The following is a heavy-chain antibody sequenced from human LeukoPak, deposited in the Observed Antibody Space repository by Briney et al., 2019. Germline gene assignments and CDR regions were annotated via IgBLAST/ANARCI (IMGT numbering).Heavy chain of an antibody. V-gene: IGHV3-30*02. Sequence: GGSLRLSCAASGFTFSSYGMHWVRQAPGKGLEWVAFTRYDGSNKYYADSVKGRFTISRDNSKNTLYLQMNSLRAEDTAVYYCATTIFGVVIGAFDIWGQGTMVTVSS. CDR2: TRYDGSNK. CDR3: ATTIFGVVIGAFDI. J-gene: IGHJ3*02. D-gene: IGHD3-3*01. CDR1: GFTFSSYG.